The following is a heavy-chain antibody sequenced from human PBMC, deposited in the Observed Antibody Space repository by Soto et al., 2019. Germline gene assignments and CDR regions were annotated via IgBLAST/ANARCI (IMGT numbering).Heavy chain of an antibody. CDR2: INWNGGST. V-gene: IGHV3-20*01. CDR1: GFTFDDYG. D-gene: IGHD6-6*01. Sequence: GGSLRLSCAASGFTFDDYGMSWVRQAPGKGLEWVSGINWNGGSTGYADSVKGRFTISRDNAKNSLYLQMNSLRAEDTALYHCAREAARGIYYYYMDVWGKGTTVTVSS. J-gene: IGHJ6*03. CDR3: AREAARGIYYYYMDV.